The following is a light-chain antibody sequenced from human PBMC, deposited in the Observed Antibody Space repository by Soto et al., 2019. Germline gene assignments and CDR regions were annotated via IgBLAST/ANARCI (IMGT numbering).Light chain of an antibody. CDR2: DAS. CDR3: QQRSNWPPTWT. V-gene: IGKV3-11*01. J-gene: IGKJ1*01. CDR1: QSVSNY. Sequence: EIVLTQSPATLSLSPGERATLSCRASQSVSNYLAWYQQIPGLAPRLLIYDASNRATGIPARFSGSGSGTDFTLTISSIEPEDFAVYYCQQRSNWPPTWTFGQGTKVDIK.